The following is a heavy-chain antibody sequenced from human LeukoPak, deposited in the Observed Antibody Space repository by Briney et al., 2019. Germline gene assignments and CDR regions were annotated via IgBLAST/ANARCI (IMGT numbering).Heavy chain of an antibody. CDR3: ARVLLRGSYYHPYFDY. Sequence: ASVKVSCKASGYTFTSYYMHWVRQAPGQGLEWMGIINPSGGSTSYAQKFQGRVTMTRDTSTSTVYMELSSLRSEDTAVYYCARVLLRGSYYHPYFDYWGQGTLVTVSS. CDR1: GYTFTSYY. V-gene: IGHV1-46*01. D-gene: IGHD1-26*01. J-gene: IGHJ4*02. CDR2: INPSGGST.